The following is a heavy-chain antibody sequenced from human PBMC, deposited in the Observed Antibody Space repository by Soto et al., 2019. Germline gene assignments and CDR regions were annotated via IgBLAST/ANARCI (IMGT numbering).Heavy chain of an antibody. CDR3: ARHPLDIVASDYFDY. CDR2: IYYSGST. D-gene: IGHD5-12*01. Sequence: SETLSLTCTVSGGSISSSSYYWGWIRQPPGKGLEWIGSIYYSGSTYYNPSLKSRVTISVDTSKNQFSLKLSSVTAADTAVYYCARHPLDIVASDYFDYWGQGTLVTVSS. CDR1: GGSISSSSYY. V-gene: IGHV4-39*01. J-gene: IGHJ4*02.